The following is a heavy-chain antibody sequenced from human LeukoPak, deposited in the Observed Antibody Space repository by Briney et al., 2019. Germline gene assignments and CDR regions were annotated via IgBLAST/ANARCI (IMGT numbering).Heavy chain of an antibody. CDR3: AKVYKQWLGWFDY. Sequence: GGSLRLSCAASGFSFNNYGMHWVRQAPGRGLEWVAFIRYDGSDEYYADSVNGRFTISRDNSKNTLYLQMNSLRAEDTAVYYCAKVYKQWLGWFDYWGQGTLVTVSS. CDR2: IRYDGSDE. D-gene: IGHD6-19*01. J-gene: IGHJ4*02. V-gene: IGHV3-30*02. CDR1: GFSFNNYG.